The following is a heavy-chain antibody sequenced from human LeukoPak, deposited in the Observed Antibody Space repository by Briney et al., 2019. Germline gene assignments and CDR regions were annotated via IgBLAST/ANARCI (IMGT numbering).Heavy chain of an antibody. CDR1: GFTFSSYS. CDR3: TRESYGLSFDY. D-gene: IGHD5-18*01. J-gene: IGHJ4*02. V-gene: IGHV3-21*03. Sequence: GGSLRLSCAASGFTFSSYSMNWVRQAPGKGLEWVSSISSSSSYIYYADSVKGRFTISRDNAKNSLYLQMNSLKTEDTAVYYCTRESYGLSFDYWGQGTLVTVSS. CDR2: ISSSSSYI.